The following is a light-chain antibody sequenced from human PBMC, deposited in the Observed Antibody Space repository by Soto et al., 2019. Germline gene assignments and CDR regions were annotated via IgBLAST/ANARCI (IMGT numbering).Light chain of an antibody. V-gene: IGLV2-14*03. CDR2: DVS. J-gene: IGLJ2*01. CDR3: SSYTRSGTLGHVV. CDR1: SSDVGGYNY. Sequence: QSVLTQPASVSGSPGQSITISCTGTSSDVGGYNYVSWYQQHPGKAPKLMIYDVSNRPSGVSNRFSGSKSGNTASLTISGLQAEDEADYYCSSYTRSGTLGHVVFGGGTQLTVL.